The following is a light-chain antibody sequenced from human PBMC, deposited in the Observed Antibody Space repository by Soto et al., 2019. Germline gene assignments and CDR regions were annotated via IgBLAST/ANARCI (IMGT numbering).Light chain of an antibody. V-gene: IGLV2-23*02. Sequence: QSVLTQPASVSGSPGQSITISCTGTNSDVGSYNLISWYQQLPGKAPKVMIFEVNKRPSGVANRFSGSKSGNTASLTISGLQAEDEADYYCCSYAGGSLYVFGTGTKLTVL. J-gene: IGLJ1*01. CDR2: EVN. CDR1: NSDVGSYNL. CDR3: CSYAGGSLYV.